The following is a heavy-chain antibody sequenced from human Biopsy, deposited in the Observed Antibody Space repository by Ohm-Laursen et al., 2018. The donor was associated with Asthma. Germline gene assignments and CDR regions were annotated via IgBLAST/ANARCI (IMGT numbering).Heavy chain of an antibody. CDR2: INPSGAGT. D-gene: IGHD1-7*01. Sequence: ASVKVSCNASGFSFDNYFMHWVRQAPGQGLEWMGIINPSGAGTRYAEKFKGRLIVSRDASTSTAFMELRSLRSDDTAIYFCARARGTTNYGDSDFDIWGQGTLITVSS. J-gene: IGHJ4*02. CDR1: GFSFDNYF. CDR3: ARARGTTNYGDSDFDI. V-gene: IGHV1-46*02.